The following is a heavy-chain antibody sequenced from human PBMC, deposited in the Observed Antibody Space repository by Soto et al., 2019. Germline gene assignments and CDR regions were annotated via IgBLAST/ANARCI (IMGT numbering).Heavy chain of an antibody. Sequence: ASVKVSCKASGYSFTSLDINWVRQTTGQGLEWMGWMQPSSGRTGYAQKFQGRVTMTRDTSINTAYMELSSLTSDDTAFYYCARGVTAGVDYWGQGTLVTAPQ. J-gene: IGHJ4*02. CDR1: GYSFTSLD. CDR3: ARGVTAGVDY. CDR2: MQPSSGRT. V-gene: IGHV1-8*01. D-gene: IGHD1-26*01.